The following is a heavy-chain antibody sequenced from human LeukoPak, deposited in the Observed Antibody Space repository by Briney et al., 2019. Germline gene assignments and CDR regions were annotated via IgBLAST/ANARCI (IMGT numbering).Heavy chain of an antibody. Sequence: GESLKISCKGSGYSFTSYWIGWVRQMPGKGLEWMGIIYPGGSDTRYSPSFQGQVTISADKSISTAYLQWSSLKASDTAMYYCARLEYYYDSSGYYYLDYWGQGTLVTVSS. V-gene: IGHV5-51*01. CDR3: ARLEYYYDSSGYYYLDY. D-gene: IGHD3-22*01. J-gene: IGHJ4*02. CDR2: IYPGGSDT. CDR1: GYSFTSYW.